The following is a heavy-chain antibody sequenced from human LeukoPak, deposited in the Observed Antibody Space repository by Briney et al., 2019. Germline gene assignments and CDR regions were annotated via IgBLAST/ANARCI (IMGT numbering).Heavy chain of an antibody. Sequence: GGSLRLSCAASGFTFDDYTMHWVRQAPGKGLEWVSLISWDGGSTYYADSVKGRFTISRDNSKNSLYLQMNSLRTEDTALYYCAKDSTPLLPARGEEYMDVWGKGTTVTVSS. D-gene: IGHD2-2*01. CDR2: ISWDGGST. CDR3: AKDSTPLLPARGEEYMDV. V-gene: IGHV3-43*01. CDR1: GFTFDDYT. J-gene: IGHJ6*03.